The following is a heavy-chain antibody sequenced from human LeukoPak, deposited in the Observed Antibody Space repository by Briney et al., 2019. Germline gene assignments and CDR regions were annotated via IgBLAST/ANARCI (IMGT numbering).Heavy chain of an antibody. D-gene: IGHD4-23*01. V-gene: IGHV3-9*01. CDR3: AKDWSYGGNSWKYFGS. J-gene: IGHJ4*02. Sequence: GGSLRLSCAASGFTFDDYAMHWVRQAPGKGLEWVSGISWRSDSVDYADSVKGRFTISRDNAKSSLYLQMNSLRADDTALYYCAKDWSYGGNSWKYFGSWGQGILVTVS. CDR2: ISWRSDSV. CDR1: GFTFDDYA.